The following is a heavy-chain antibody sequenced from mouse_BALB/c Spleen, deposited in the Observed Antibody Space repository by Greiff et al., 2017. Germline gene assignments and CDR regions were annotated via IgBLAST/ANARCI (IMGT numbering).Heavy chain of an antibody. V-gene: IGHV5-9-3*01. J-gene: IGHJ1*01. CDR1: GFTFSSYA. D-gene: IGHD2-3*01. Sequence: EVHLVESGGGLVKPGGSLKLSCAASGFTFSSYAMSWVRQTPEKRLEWVATISSGGSYTYYPDSVKGRFTISRDNAKNTLYLQMSSLRSEDTAMYYCARQDGYFDVWGAGTTVTVSS. CDR3: ARQDGYFDV. CDR2: ISSGGSYT.